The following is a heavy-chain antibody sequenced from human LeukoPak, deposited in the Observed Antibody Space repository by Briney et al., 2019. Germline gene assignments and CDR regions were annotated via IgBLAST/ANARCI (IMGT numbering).Heavy chain of an antibody. CDR1: GFTFDDYG. Sequence: GGSLRLSCAASGFTFDDYGVSWVRQAPGKGLEWVSGINWNGGSTGYADSVKGRFTISRDNAKNYLYLQMNSLRAEDTALYHCARASGKGLDYYYYGMDVWGQGTTVTVSS. J-gene: IGHJ6*01. CDR3: ARASGKGLDYYYYGMDV. CDR2: INWNGGST. V-gene: IGHV3-20*01. D-gene: IGHD3-10*01.